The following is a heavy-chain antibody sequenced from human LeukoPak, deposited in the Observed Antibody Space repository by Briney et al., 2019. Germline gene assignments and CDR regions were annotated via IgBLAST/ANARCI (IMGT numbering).Heavy chain of an antibody. CDR2: ISWNSGSI. V-gene: IGHV3-9*01. Sequence: GGSLRLSCAASGFTFDDYAMHWVRQAPGKGLEWVSGISWNSGSIGYADSVKGRFTISRDNAKNSLYLQMNSLRAEDTALYYCAKDKRQWLKGVFDYWGQGTLVTVSS. D-gene: IGHD6-19*01. J-gene: IGHJ4*02. CDR3: AKDKRQWLKGVFDY. CDR1: GFTFDDYA.